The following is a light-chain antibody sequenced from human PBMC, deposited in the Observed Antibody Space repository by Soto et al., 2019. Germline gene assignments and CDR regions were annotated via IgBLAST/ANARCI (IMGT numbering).Light chain of an antibody. V-gene: IGKV3-20*01. Sequence: EIVLTQSPGTLSLSPGEGATLSCRASQSVSSRWLVWYQQKPGQAPRLLIYGASSRATGIPDRLSGSGSGTFFTLSISSLVHEDSVVYYCQQYGSSRKRLGQGSKVEMK. CDR3: QQYGSSRKR. CDR2: GAS. CDR1: QSVSSRW. J-gene: IGKJ2*03.